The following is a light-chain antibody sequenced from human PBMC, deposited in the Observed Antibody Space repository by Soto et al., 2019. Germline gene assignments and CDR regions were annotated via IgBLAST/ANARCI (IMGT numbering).Light chain of an antibody. J-gene: IGKJ4*01. V-gene: IGKV3-20*01. CDR3: QHYRTS. Sequence: EIVLTQSPGTLSLSPGERATLSCRASQSVSSSYLAWYQQKPGQAPRLLIYGASSRATGIPDRFSGSGSGTDFTLTITRLEPEDFAVYYCQHYRTSFGGGTKVVIK. CDR2: GAS. CDR1: QSVSSSY.